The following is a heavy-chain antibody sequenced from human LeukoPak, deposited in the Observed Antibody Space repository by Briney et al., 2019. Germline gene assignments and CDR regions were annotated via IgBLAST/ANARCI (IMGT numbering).Heavy chain of an antibody. D-gene: IGHD3-22*01. J-gene: IGHJ3*02. V-gene: IGHV3-20*04. CDR2: INWNGGST. Sequence: GGSLRLSCAASGFTFDDYAMSWVRQAPGKGLEWVSGINWNGGSTGYADSVKGRFTISRDNAKNSLYLQMNSLRAEDTALYYCARTSRIYYDDRMDIWGQGTMVTVSS. CDR3: ARTSRIYYDDRMDI. CDR1: GFTFDDYA.